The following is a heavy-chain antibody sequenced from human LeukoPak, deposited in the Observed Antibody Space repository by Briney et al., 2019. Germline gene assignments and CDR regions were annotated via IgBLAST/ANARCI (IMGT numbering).Heavy chain of an antibody. D-gene: IGHD6-13*01. V-gene: IGHV3-30*02. CDR3: AKDLSPAAGTHYYYGMDV. J-gene: IGHJ6*02. Sequence: GGTLRLSCAASGFTFSSYGMHWVRQAPGKGLEWVAFIRYDGSNKYYADSVKGRFTISRDNSKNTLYLQMNSLRADDTAVYYCAKDLSPAAGTHYYYGMDVWGQGTTVTVSS. CDR2: IRYDGSNK. CDR1: GFTFSSYG.